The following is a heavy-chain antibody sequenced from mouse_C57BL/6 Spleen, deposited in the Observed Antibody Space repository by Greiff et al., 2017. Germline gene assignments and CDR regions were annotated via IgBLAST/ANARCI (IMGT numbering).Heavy chain of an antibody. CDR1: GFSLSTSGMG. Sequence: QVTLKVPGPGILQSSPTLSLTCSFSGFSLSTSGMGVSWIRQPSGKGLEWLAHNYWDDDKCYNPFLKGRLTISKDTSRNHVFRRITSVDTADTATCYCAQIPRYDYDGVDYWGQGTTLTVSS. CDR3: AQIPRYDYDGVDY. D-gene: IGHD2-4*01. V-gene: IGHV8-12*01. J-gene: IGHJ2*01. CDR2: NYWDDDK.